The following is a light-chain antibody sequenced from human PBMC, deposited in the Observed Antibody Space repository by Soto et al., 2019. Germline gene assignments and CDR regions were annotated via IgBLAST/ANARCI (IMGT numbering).Light chain of an antibody. CDR1: QSVSNDF. CDR3: QQYGTSPRSIT. V-gene: IGKV3-20*01. CDR2: GAS. Sequence: EIVLTQSPGILSLSPGERATLSWRASQSVSNDFLAWYQQKPGQAPRLLIYGASTRATDVPDRFSGGGSGTDFTLTISRLEPEDFAVYYCQQYGTSPRSITFGQGTRLEI. J-gene: IGKJ5*01.